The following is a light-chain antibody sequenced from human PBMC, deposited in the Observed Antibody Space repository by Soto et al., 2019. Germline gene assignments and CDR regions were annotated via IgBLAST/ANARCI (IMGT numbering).Light chain of an antibody. CDR3: QQYNNWPPIT. J-gene: IGKJ5*01. V-gene: IGKV3-15*01. CDR2: GAS. CDR1: QSVSSN. Sequence: EIVMTQSPATLSVSPGERATLSCRASQSVSSNLAWYQQKPGQAPRLLIYGASTRPTGIPARFSCSGSGTEFTLTISSLQSEYFAVYYCQQYNNWPPITFGQGTRLEIK.